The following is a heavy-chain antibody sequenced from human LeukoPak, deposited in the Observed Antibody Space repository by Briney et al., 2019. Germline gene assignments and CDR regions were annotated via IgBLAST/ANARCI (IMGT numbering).Heavy chain of an antibody. D-gene: IGHD2-2*01. CDR1: GYTFIAYY. V-gene: IGHV1-2*02. J-gene: IGHJ5*02. CDR3: ARGMGVLVPAATWFDP. Sequence: ASVKVSCKASGYTFIAYYMHWVRQAPGQGLEWMGWINPNSGGTNYAQKFQGRVTMTRDTSISTAYMDLSRLRSDDTAVYYCARGMGVLVPAATWFDPWGQGTLVTVSS. CDR2: INPNSGGT.